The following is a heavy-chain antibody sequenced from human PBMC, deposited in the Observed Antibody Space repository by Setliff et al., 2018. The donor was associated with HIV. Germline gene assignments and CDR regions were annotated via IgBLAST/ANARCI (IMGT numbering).Heavy chain of an antibody. CDR3: ARVDPYTSPRGFDS. CDR2: INHSGSA. D-gene: IGHD6-19*01. Sequence: SETLSLTCTVSGGSISSGGYYWSWSRQHPGKGLEWIGYINHSGSANYNPSLRGRVTISIDTSKNQFSLKVTSVTAADAAVYYCARVDPYTSPRGFDSWGQGTLVTVSS. J-gene: IGHJ4*02. V-gene: IGHV4-31*03. CDR1: GGSISSGGYY.